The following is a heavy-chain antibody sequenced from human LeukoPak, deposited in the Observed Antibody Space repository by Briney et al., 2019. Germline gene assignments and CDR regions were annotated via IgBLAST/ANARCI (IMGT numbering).Heavy chain of an antibody. CDR3: ARHDATADIVVVPAIQH. CDR2: IYYSGST. D-gene: IGHD2-2*01. V-gene: IGHV4-39*01. Sequence: SETLSPTCAVYGGFFSGYYWGWIRQPPGKGLEWIGSIYYSGSTYYNPSLKSRVTISVDTSKNQFSLKLSSVTAADTAVYYCARHDATADIVVVPAIQHWGQGTLVTVSS. CDR1: GGFFSGYY. J-gene: IGHJ1*01.